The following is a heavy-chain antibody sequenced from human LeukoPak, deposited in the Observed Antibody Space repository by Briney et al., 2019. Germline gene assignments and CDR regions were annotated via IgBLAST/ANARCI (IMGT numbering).Heavy chain of an antibody. Sequence: PGGSLRLSCAASGFTFSSYAMHWVRQAPGKGLEWVAVISYDGSSKYYADSVKGRFTISRDNSKNTLYLQMNSLRAEDTAVYYCARDQGYGSGSSHFDYWGQGTLVTVSS. CDR3: ARDQGYGSGSSHFDY. V-gene: IGHV3-30-3*01. CDR2: ISYDGSSK. CDR1: GFTFSSYA. J-gene: IGHJ4*02. D-gene: IGHD3-10*01.